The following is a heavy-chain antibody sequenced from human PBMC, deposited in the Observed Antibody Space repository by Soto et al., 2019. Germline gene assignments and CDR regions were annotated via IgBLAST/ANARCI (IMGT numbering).Heavy chain of an antibody. D-gene: IGHD2-2*01. CDR2: IKQDGSEK. V-gene: IGHV3-7*03. J-gene: IGHJ4*02. CDR3: AKDRTPCSSTSCYRTKGRHDY. Sequence: GGSLRLSCAASGFTFSSYWMSWVRQAPGKGLEWVANIKQDGSEKYYVDSVKGRFTISRDNAKNSLYLQMNSLRAEDTAVYYCAKDRTPCSSTSCYRTKGRHDYWGQGTLVTVSS. CDR1: GFTFSSYW.